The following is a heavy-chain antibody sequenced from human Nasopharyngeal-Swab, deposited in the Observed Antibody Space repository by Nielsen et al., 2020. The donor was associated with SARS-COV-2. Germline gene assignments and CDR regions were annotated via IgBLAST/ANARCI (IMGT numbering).Heavy chain of an antibody. CDR3: ARAGSAYYYYYMDV. J-gene: IGHJ6*03. CDR1: GYTFTGYY. CDR2: INPNSGGT. Sequence: ASVKVSCKASGYTFTGYYMHWVRQAPGQGLEWMGRINPNSGGTNYAQKFQGRVTMTRDTPISTAYMELSRLRSDDTAVYYCARAGSAYYYYYMDVWGKGTTVTVSS. V-gene: IGHV1-2*06.